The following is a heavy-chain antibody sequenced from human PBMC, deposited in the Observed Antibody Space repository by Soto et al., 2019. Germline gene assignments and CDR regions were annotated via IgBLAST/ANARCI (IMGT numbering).Heavy chain of an antibody. CDR3: ARGGKSHNNL. CDR2: ISSSSSFI. V-gene: IGHV3-21*01. CDR1: GFTFSTYS. J-gene: IGHJ5*02. Sequence: GGSLRLSCAASGFTFSTYSMNWVRQAPGKGLEWVSSISSSSSFIFYADSVKGRFTISRDNAKNSLYLQMNSLRAEDTAVYYCARGGKSHNNLWGQGTLVTVSS. D-gene: IGHD1-20*01.